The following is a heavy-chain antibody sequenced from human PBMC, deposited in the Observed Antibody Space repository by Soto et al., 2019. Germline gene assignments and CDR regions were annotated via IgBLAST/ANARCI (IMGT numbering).Heavy chain of an antibody. J-gene: IGHJ5*02. V-gene: IGHV3-30-3*01. CDR1: GFTFSHYA. D-gene: IGHD3-9*01. CDR2: ISYGGSVQ. Sequence: ESGGGVVQPGRSLGLSCAASGFTFSHYAMHWVRQAPGKGLEWVAFISYGGSVQYYADSVKGRFTISRDDSQNTLYLQMHSLTTEDTAVYYCARERTGFYISSWGQGSLVTVSS. CDR3: ARERTGFYISS.